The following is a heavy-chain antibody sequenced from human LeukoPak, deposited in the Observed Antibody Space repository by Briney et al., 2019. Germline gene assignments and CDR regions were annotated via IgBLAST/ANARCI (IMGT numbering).Heavy chain of an antibody. D-gene: IGHD2-2*01. Sequence: SETLSLTCAVYGGSFSGYYWSWIRQPPGKGLEWIGEINHSGSTNYNPSLKSRVTISVDTSKNQFSLKLSSVTAADTAVYYCARGPYQLPTNWGQGTLVTVSS. V-gene: IGHV4-34*01. J-gene: IGHJ4*02. CDR1: GGSFSGYY. CDR2: INHSGST. CDR3: ARGPYQLPTN.